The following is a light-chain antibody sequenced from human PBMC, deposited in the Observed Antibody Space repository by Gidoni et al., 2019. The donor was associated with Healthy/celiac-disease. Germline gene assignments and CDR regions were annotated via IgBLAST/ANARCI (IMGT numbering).Light chain of an antibody. CDR3: QQYNNWIT. J-gene: IGKJ5*01. Sequence: EIVLTQSPATLSVSPGERATLSCRASQSVSSNLAWYQQKPGQAPRLLIYGASHRATGIPARFSGSGSGTEFTLTISSLQSEDFAVDYCQQYNNWITFGQGTRLEIK. CDR2: GAS. V-gene: IGKV3-15*01. CDR1: QSVSSN.